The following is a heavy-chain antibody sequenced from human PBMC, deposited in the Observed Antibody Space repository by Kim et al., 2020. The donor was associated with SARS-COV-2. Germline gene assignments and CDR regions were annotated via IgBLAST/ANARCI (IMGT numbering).Heavy chain of an antibody. CDR2: VKNKPDGGTR. CDR3: TTETTHSGSGVYFSYYDVDA. J-gene: IGHJ6*02. D-gene: IGHD3-10*01. V-gene: IGHV3-15*01. CDR1: GFIFRNAW. Sequence: GGSLRLSCAASGFIFRNAWMNWVRQAPGKGLEWVGRVKNKPDGGTRHYAAPVKGRFTISRDDSKNTLYLQMNSLKTEDTAVYFCTTETTHSGSGVYFSYYDVDAWGQGTTVTVSS.